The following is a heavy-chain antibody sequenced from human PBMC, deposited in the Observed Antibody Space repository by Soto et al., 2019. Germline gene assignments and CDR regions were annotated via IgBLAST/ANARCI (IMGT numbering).Heavy chain of an antibody. J-gene: IGHJ5*02. V-gene: IGHV4-39*01. D-gene: IGHD6-13*01. CDR2: IYYSGST. CDR3: ARGGALYSSTKRWFDP. Sequence: SETLSLTCTVSGGSISSSSYYWGWIRQPPGKGLEWIGSIYYSGSTYYNPSLKSRVTISVDTSKNQFSLKLSSVTAADTAVYYCARGGALYSSTKRWFDPWGQGTLVTVS. CDR1: GGSISSSSYY.